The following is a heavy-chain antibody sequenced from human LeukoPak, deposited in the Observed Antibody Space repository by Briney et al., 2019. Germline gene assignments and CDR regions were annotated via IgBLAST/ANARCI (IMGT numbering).Heavy chain of an antibody. Sequence: SQTLSLTCAISGDSVSRNGTAWNRIRQSPSRGLEWLGRTFYRSKWYNEYAASVTSRITISPDTSKNQFSLHLDSVTPEGTAVYWCARGWHSSAHGSWGQGTLVTVSS. CDR2: TFYRSKWYN. D-gene: IGHD3-22*01. V-gene: IGHV6-1*01. CDR1: GDSVSRNGTA. CDR3: ARGWHSSAHGS. J-gene: IGHJ5*02.